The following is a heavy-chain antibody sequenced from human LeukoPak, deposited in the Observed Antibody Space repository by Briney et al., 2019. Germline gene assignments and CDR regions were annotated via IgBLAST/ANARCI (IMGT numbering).Heavy chain of an antibody. Sequence: ASVKVSCKASGYTFTSYAMHWVRQAPGQRLEWMGWIYGGNGNTKYSQKFQGRVSITRDASASTVYMELSSLGSEDTAVYYCARGWGGDCYHVHWGQGTLVTVSS. V-gene: IGHV1-3*01. D-gene: IGHD2-21*02. CDR2: IYGGNGNT. CDR1: GYTFTSYA. J-gene: IGHJ4*02. CDR3: ARGWGGDCYHVH.